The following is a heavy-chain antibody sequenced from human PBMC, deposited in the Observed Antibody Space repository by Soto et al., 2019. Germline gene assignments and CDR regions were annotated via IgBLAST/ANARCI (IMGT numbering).Heavy chain of an antibody. CDR1: GLTFSTYG. Sequence: QVQLVESGGGVVQPGGSLRLSCTTSGLTFSTYGMHWVRQAPGKGLEWVALIWNHGRNQKYAASVTGRFTISRDNSKNTMYLQMDSLRPEDTAVYYCATEYNTQWKLYFDYWGQGTLVTVSS. V-gene: IGHV3-33*01. D-gene: IGHD1-1*01. CDR3: ATEYNTQWKLYFDY. CDR2: IWNHGRNQ. J-gene: IGHJ4*02.